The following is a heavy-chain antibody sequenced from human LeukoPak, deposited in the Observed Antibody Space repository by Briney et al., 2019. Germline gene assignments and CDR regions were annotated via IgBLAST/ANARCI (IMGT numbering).Heavy chain of an antibody. D-gene: IGHD3-10*01. CDR1: GGSISSGGYY. Sequence: PSQTLSLTCTVSGGSISSGGYYWSWIRQHPGKGLEWIGYIYYSGSTYYNPSLKSRVTISVDTSKNQFSLKLSSVTAADTAVYYCARHLYGSGSPLDYWGQGILVTVSS. V-gene: IGHV4-31*03. CDR2: IYYSGST. CDR3: ARHLYGSGSPLDY. J-gene: IGHJ4*02.